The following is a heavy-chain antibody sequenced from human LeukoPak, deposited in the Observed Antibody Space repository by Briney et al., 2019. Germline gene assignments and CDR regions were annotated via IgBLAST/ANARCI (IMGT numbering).Heavy chain of an antibody. CDR1: GFTLSSYA. J-gene: IGHJ4*02. D-gene: IGHD6-19*01. CDR3: AKGEASGWYYFDY. CDR2: ISGSGGST. V-gene: IGHV3-23*01. Sequence: GGSLRLSCAASGFTLSSYAMSWVRQAPGKGLEWVSAISGSGGSTYYADSVKGRFTISRDNSKNTLYLQMNSLRAEDTAVYYCAKGEASGWYYFDYWGQGTLVTVSS.